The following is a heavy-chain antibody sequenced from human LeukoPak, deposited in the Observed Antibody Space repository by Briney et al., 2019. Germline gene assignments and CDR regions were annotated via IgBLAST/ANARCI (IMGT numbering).Heavy chain of an antibody. CDR1: GGSFSGYY. CDR2: INHSGST. Sequence: SETLSLTCAVYGGSFSGYYWSWIRQPPGKGLEWIGEINHSGSTNYNPSLKSRVTISVDTSKNQFSLKLSSVTAADTAVYYCARHFYSSSSYYYYYMDVWGKGTTVTVSS. D-gene: IGHD6-6*01. V-gene: IGHV4-34*01. CDR3: ARHFYSSSSYYYYYMDV. J-gene: IGHJ6*03.